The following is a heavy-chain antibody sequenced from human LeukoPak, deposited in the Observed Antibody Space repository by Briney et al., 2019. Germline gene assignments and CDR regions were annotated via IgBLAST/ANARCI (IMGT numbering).Heavy chain of an antibody. Sequence: SXXLSLTCTVSGGSISSSTYYWGWIRQPPGKGLEWIGSIYYSGSTYYNPSLKSRVTISVDTSKNQFSLKLSSVTAVDTAVYYCARLGTATRGNDYWGQGTLVTVSS. J-gene: IGHJ4*02. CDR1: GGSISSSTYY. D-gene: IGHD4-11*01. CDR3: ARLGTATRGNDY. CDR2: IYYSGST. V-gene: IGHV4-39*01.